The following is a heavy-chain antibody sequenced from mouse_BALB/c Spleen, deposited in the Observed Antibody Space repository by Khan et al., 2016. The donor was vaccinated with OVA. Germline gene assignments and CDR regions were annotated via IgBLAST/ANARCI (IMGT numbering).Heavy chain of an antibody. CDR1: GFSLTDYA. Sequence: QVQLQQSGSGLVAPSQSLSITCTVSGFSLTDYAVSWIRQPPGKGLEWLGVIWAGVSKYYNSALISRLSISKDNSRSQVFLNMNSLQTDDTAMYFCAKDPPYYALDYWGQGTSVTVSA. CDR2: IWAGVSK. CDR3: AKDPPYYALDY. J-gene: IGHJ4*01. V-gene: IGHV2-6-5*01.